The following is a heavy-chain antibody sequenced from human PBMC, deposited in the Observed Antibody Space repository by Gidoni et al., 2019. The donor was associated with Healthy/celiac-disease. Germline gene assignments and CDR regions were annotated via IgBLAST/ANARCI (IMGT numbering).Heavy chain of an antibody. V-gene: IGHV1-2*02. J-gene: IGHJ4*02. Sequence: QVQLVQSGAEVKKPGASVKVSCKASGYTLTGYYMHWVRQAPGQGLEWMGWINPNSGGTNYAQKFQGRVTMTRDTSISTAYMELSRLRSDDTAVYYCARGGLYSSGWSYYFDYWGQGTLVTVSS. CDR2: INPNSGGT. D-gene: IGHD6-19*01. CDR1: GYTLTGYY. CDR3: ARGGLYSSGWSYYFDY.